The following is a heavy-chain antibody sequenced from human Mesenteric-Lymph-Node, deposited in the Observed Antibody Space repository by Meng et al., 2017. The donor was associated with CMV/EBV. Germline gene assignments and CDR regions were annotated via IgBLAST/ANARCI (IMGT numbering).Heavy chain of an antibody. Sequence: GGSLRLSCAASGFTFSSYWMSWVRQAPGKGLEWVANIKQDGSEKYYVDSVKGRFTISRDNAKNSLYLQMNSLRAEDTAVYYCARNIRTSCSGGNCYRGFWGQGTLVTVSS. CDR3: ARNIRTSCSGGNCYRGF. V-gene: IGHV3-7*01. CDR1: GFTFSSYW. CDR2: IKQDGSEK. D-gene: IGHD2-15*01. J-gene: IGHJ4*02.